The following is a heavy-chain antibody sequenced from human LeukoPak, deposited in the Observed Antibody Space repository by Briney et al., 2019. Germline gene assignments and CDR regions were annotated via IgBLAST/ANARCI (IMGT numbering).Heavy chain of an antibody. D-gene: IGHD3-10*01. CDR3: ARFKVREGFGELSRFDP. CDR2: IIPIFGTA. Sequence: SVKVSCKASRGTFSSDTIAWVRQAPGQGLEWMGGIIPIFGTANYAQKFQGRVTITADESTSTAYMERSSLRSEDTAVYYCARFKVREGFGELSRFDPWGQGTLVTVSS. CDR1: RGTFSSDT. J-gene: IGHJ5*02. V-gene: IGHV1-69*13.